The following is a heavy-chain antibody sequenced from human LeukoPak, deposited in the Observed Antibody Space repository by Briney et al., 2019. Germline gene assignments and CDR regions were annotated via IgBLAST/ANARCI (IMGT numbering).Heavy chain of an antibody. J-gene: IGHJ6*03. Sequence: GGSLRLSCAASGFTFSSYWMHWDRQAAGKGLVWVSRINSDGSSTSYADSVKGRFTISRDNAKNTLYLQMNSLRAEDTAVYYCAGTPGYSYGFYYYYYMDVWGKGTTVTVSS. CDR3: AGTPGYSYGFYYYYYMDV. CDR2: INSDGSST. V-gene: IGHV3-74*01. D-gene: IGHD5-18*01. CDR1: GFTFSSYW.